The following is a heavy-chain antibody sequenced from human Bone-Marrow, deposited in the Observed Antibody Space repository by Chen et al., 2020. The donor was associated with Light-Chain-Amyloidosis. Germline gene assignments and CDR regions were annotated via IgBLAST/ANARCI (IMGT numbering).Heavy chain of an antibody. CDR1: GLTFSSHW. D-gene: IGHD5-12*01. Sequence: EEQLVESGGGSVQPGGSLRLSCTASGLTFSSHWMHWVRQAPGKGLVWVSRINGDGSNIYYADSVKGRFTISRDNAKNTLYLQMNSLRAEDTAVYFCARGYSGYGNFDYWGQGTPVTVSS. V-gene: IGHV3-74*01. CDR3: ARGYSGYGNFDY. J-gene: IGHJ4*02. CDR2: INGDGSNI.